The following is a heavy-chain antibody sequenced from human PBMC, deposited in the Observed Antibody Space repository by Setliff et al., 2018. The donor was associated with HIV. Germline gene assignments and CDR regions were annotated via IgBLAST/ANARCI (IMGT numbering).Heavy chain of an antibody. CDR2: ITSSSNYI. V-gene: IGHV3-21*01. D-gene: IGHD3-10*01. CDR3: AMSVIFDY. Sequence: GGSLRLSCAASGFAFSSFSMNWVRQAPGKGLEWVSSITSSSNYIYYADSVKGRFTISRDNAKNSLYLQMNSLRAEDTAMYYCAMSVIFDYWGQGALVTVSS. J-gene: IGHJ4*02. CDR1: GFAFSSFS.